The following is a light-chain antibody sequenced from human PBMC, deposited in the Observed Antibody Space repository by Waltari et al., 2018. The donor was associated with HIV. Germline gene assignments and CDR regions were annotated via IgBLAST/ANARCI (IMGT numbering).Light chain of an antibody. CDR1: QSVGSK. CDR3: QQNSYWLPIT. Sequence: EIVMTQSPATLSVSPGERATLSCRASQSVGSKLAWYQQKPGQAPRLLIYGASTRATGIPARFSGSGSGIEFTLTISGLQSEDFAVYYCQQNSYWLPITFGQGTRLEI. J-gene: IGKJ5*01. V-gene: IGKV3-15*01. CDR2: GAS.